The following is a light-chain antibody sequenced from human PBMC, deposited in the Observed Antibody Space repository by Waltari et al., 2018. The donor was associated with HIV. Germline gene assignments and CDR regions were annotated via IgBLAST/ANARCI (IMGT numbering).Light chain of an antibody. V-gene: IGLV2-18*04. CDR3: ALYTTRNII. Sequence: QSALTQPPSVSGFPGQSVTISCTGFRGDVPTYNRVSWYQQPPNTAPKLILYEVYKRPSGGPDRSSGSQAGAMASRTGSGLQTEDEADYYCALYTTRNIIFGGGTNLVVL. CDR2: EVY. J-gene: IGLJ2*01. CDR1: RGDVPTYNR.